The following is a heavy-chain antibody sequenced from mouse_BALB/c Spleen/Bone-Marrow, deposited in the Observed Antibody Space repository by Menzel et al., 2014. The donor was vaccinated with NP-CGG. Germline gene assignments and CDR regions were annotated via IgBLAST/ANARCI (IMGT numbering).Heavy chain of an antibody. CDR2: ILPGSGIT. CDR3: ARSPY. Sequence: QVQLQQSGAELMKPGASVKISCKATGYTFXSYWIEWVKQRPGHGLKWIGEILPGSGITNYNEKFKVKATFNADTTSNTAYMQLSSLTSEDSAVYYCARSPYWGQGTLVTVSA. V-gene: IGHV1-9*01. CDR1: GYTFXSYW. J-gene: IGHJ3*01.